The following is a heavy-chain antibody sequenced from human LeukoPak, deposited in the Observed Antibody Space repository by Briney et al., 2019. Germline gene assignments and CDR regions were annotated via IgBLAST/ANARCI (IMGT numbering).Heavy chain of an antibody. CDR2: IYYSGST. V-gene: IGHV4-39*01. J-gene: IGHJ5*02. D-gene: IGHD6-13*01. Sequence: KPSETLSLTCTVSGGSISSSSYYWGWIRQPPGKGLEWIGSIYYSGSTYYNPSLKSRVTISVDTSKNQFSLKLSSVTAADTAVYYCARHSGIAAADWFDPWGQGTLVTVSS. CDR1: GGSISSSSYY. CDR3: ARHSGIAAADWFDP.